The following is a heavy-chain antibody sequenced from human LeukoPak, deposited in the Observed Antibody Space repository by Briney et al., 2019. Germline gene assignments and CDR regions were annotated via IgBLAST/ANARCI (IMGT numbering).Heavy chain of an antibody. CDR2: INPSGGST. D-gene: IGHD6-13*01. CDR3: AREALTGIAAADDAFDI. Sequence: ASVKVSCKASGYTSTSYYMHWVRQAPGQGLEWMGIINPSGGSTSYAQKFQGRVTMTRDTSTSTVYMELSSLRSEDTAVYYCAREALTGIAAADDAFDIWGQGTVVTVSS. J-gene: IGHJ3*02. CDR1: GYTSTSYY. V-gene: IGHV1-46*01.